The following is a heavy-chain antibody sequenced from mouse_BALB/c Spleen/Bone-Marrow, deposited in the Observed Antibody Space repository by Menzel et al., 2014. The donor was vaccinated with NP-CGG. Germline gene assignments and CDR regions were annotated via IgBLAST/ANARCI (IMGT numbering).Heavy chain of an antibody. V-gene: IGHV1-67*01. Sequence: QVQLQQSGPELVRPGVSVKISCKGSGYTFTDYAMHWVKQSRAKSLEWIGVISTYSGNTNYNQKFKGKATMTVDKSSSTAYMELARLTSEDSAIYYCASPIYYGNYKGFAYWGQGTLVTVSA. CDR3: ASPIYYGNYKGFAY. J-gene: IGHJ3*01. CDR1: GYTFTDYA. CDR2: ISTYSGNT. D-gene: IGHD2-1*01.